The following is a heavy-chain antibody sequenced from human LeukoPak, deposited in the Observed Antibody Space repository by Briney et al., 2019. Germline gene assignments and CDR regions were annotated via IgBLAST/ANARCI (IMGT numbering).Heavy chain of an antibody. Sequence: GASVKVSCKASGGTFSSYAISWVRQAPGQGLEWMGGIIPIFGTANYAQKFQGRVTITADESTSTAYMELSSLRSEDTAVYYCAGGLGSSSSLDYYYYYMDVWGKGTTVTVSS. J-gene: IGHJ6*03. D-gene: IGHD6-6*01. CDR3: AGGLGSSSSLDYYYYYMDV. CDR1: GGTFSSYA. V-gene: IGHV1-69*13. CDR2: IIPIFGTA.